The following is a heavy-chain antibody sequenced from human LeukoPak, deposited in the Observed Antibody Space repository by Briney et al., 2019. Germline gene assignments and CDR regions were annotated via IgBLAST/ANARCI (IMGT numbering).Heavy chain of an antibody. Sequence: SETLSLTCTVSGGSISSGDYYWSWIRQPPGKGLEWIGYIYYSGSTNYNPSLQSRVTMSVDTSKNQFSLNLSSATAADTAVYYCAREACMRCRDTAMVRLYGMDVWGQGTTVTVSS. J-gene: IGHJ6*02. CDR2: IYYSGST. CDR1: GGSISSGDYY. CDR3: AREACMRCRDTAMVRLYGMDV. V-gene: IGHV4-61*08. D-gene: IGHD5-18*01.